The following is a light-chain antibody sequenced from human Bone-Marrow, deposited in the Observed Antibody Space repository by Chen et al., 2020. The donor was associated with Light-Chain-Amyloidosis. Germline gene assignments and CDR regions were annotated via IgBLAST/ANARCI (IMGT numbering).Light chain of an antibody. Sequence: SYVLTQPSSVSVAPGQTGTIACGGNNIGSTSVHWYQQTPGQGPLLVVYDDSDRPSGIPERLSGSNSGNTATLTISRVEAGDEADYYCQVWDRSSDRPVFGGGTKLTVL. CDR2: DDS. CDR3: QVWDRSSDRPV. V-gene: IGLV3-21*02. CDR1: NIGSTS. J-gene: IGLJ3*02.